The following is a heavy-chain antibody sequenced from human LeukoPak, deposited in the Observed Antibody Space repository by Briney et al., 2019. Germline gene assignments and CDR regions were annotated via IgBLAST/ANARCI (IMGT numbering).Heavy chain of an antibody. V-gene: IGHV3-23*01. CDR2: ISGSGGST. Sequence: PGGSLRLSCAASGFTFSSYAMSWVRQAPGKGLGWVSAISGSGGSTYYADSVKGRFTISRDNSKNTLYLQMNSLRAEDTAVYYCAKQKRQGVVTSGFYYWGQGTLVTVSS. J-gene: IGHJ4*02. CDR1: GFTFSSYA. CDR3: AKQKRQGVVTSGFYY. D-gene: IGHD4-23*01.